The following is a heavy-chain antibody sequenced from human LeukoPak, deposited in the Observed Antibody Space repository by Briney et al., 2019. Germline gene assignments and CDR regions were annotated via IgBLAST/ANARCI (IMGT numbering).Heavy chain of an antibody. CDR2: ISGSGGST. V-gene: IGHV3-23*01. D-gene: IGHD3-22*01. J-gene: IGHJ3*02. Sequence: GGSLRLSCAASGFTFSSYSMNWVRQAPGKGLEWVSAISGSGGSTYYADSVKGRFTISRDNSKNTLYLQMNSLRAEDTAVYYCAKGKRGDYYDDAFDIWGQGTMVTVSS. CDR3: AKGKRGDYYDDAFDI. CDR1: GFTFSSYS.